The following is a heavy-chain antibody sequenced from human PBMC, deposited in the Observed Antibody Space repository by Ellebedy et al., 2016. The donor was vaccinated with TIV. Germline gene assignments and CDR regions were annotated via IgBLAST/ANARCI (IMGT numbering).Heavy chain of an antibody. V-gene: IGHV3-74*01. CDR3: TRDLVGATRDF. Sequence: PGGSLRLSCAASGFTFTTYWMHWVREAPGKGLVWVSRFNVDGSNTNYADSVKGRFTISRDNAKNMVYLQMNSLRAEDSAVYHCTRDLVGATRDFWGQGTLVTVSA. D-gene: IGHD1-26*01. J-gene: IGHJ4*02. CDR1: GFTFTTYW. CDR2: FNVDGSNT.